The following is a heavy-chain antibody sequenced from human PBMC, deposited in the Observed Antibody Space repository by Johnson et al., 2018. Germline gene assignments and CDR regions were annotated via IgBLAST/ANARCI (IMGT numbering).Heavy chain of an antibody. CDR2: ISYDGSNQ. CDR1: GFTFSSYA. CDR3: AIGRDSSSWWVAEYFQH. Sequence: VQLVESGGGLVKPGGSLRLSCAASGFTFSSYAMHWVRQAPGKGLEWVSIISYDGSNQYYADSVKGRFTISRDNSKNTLYLQMKSLRAEDTAVYYCAIGRDSSSWWVAEYFQHWGQGTLVTVSS. D-gene: IGHD6-13*01. J-gene: IGHJ1*01. V-gene: IGHV3-30*04.